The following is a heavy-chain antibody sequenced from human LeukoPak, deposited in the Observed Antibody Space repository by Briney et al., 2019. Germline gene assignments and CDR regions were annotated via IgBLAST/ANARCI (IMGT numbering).Heavy chain of an antibody. V-gene: IGHV3-23*01. J-gene: IGHJ4*02. CDR2: ISGSGGST. Sequence: PGGSLRLSCAASGFTFSDYAMTWVRQDPGKGLEWISTISGSGGSTYYADSVKGRFTISRDNSKNTLYLQMNSLRAEDTAVYYCAKDLSSGWYPYYFDFWGRGTLVTVSS. D-gene: IGHD6-19*01. CDR3: AKDLSSGWYPYYFDF. CDR1: GFTFSDYA.